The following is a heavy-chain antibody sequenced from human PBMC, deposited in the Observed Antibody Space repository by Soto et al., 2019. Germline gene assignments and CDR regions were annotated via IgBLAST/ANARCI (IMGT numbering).Heavy chain of an antibody. CDR1: GFTFSSYG. CDR2: IPYDGSNK. CDR3: AKDRSSWPYYYYGMDV. J-gene: IGHJ6*02. D-gene: IGHD6-13*01. Sequence: GGSLRLSCAASGFTFSSYGMHWVRQAPGKGLEWVAVIPYDGSNKYYADSVKGRFTISRDNSKNTLYLQMNSLRAEDTAVYYYAKDRSSWPYYYYGMDVWGQGTTVTVSS. V-gene: IGHV3-30*18.